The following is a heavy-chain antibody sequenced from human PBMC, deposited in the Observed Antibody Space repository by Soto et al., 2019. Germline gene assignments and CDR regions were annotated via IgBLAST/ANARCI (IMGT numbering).Heavy chain of an antibody. J-gene: IGHJ4*02. CDR1: GITFRNYA. CDR2: ISPSGATI. CDR3: ANDYSIGGDSSRYYFDY. Sequence: PGGSLRLSCAASGITFRNYAMSWVRQAPGKGLEWGANISPSGATIFYADSVRGRFTISRDNSRNTMYLQMNSLRVEDTAVYYCANDYSIGGDSSRYYFDYWGQGTLVTVSS. V-gene: IGHV3-23*01. D-gene: IGHD2-21*02.